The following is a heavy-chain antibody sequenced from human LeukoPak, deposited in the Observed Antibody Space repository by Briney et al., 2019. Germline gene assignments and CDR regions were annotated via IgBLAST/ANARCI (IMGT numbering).Heavy chain of an antibody. CDR1: GGSFSGYY. V-gene: IGHV4-34*01. CDR2: INHSGST. D-gene: IGHD6-6*01. Sequence: SETLSLTCAVYGGSFSGYYWSWIRQPPGKGLEWIGEINHSGSTNYNPSLKSRVTISVDTSKSQFSLKLSSVTAADTAVYYCASQHKAARRSKWFDPWGQGTLVTVSP. CDR3: ASQHKAARRSKWFDP. J-gene: IGHJ5*02.